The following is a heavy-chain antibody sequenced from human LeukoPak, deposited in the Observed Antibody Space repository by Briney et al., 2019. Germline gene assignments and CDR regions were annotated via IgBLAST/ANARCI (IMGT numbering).Heavy chain of an antibody. Sequence: PSETLSLTCTVSGGSISSYYWSWIRQPPGEGLEWIAYTHTSGRTRYNPSLKSRVTISVDTSKNQVSLTLSSVTAADTAVYFCARHYLYGDSSWDSWGPGNLVTVSS. CDR2: THTSGRT. CDR3: ARHYLYGDSSWDS. J-gene: IGHJ4*02. D-gene: IGHD4-17*01. CDR1: GGSISSYY. V-gene: IGHV4-4*09.